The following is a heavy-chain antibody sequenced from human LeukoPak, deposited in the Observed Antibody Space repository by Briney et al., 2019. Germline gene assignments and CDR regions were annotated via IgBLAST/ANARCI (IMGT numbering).Heavy chain of an antibody. V-gene: IGHV7-4-1*02. CDR2: INTNTGNP. D-gene: IGHD2-15*01. J-gene: IGHJ4*02. Sequence: ASVKVSCKASGYTLTNYAMKWVRQAPGQGLEWMGWINTNTGNPSYAQGFTGRFVFSLDTSVSTAYLEISSLKAEDTAVYYCARAAYCSDSTCYSRDWGQGTLVTVSS. CDR1: GYTLTNYA. CDR3: ARAAYCSDSTCYSRD.